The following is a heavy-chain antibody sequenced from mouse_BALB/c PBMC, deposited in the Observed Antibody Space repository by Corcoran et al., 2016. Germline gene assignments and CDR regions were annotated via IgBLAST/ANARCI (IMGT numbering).Heavy chain of an antibody. D-gene: IGHD1-1*01. J-gene: IGHJ1*01. CDR3: ARGGDYYGSSYGYFDV. CDR1: GYSFTGYY. Sequence: EVQLQQSGPELVKPGASVKISCKASGYSFTGYYMHWVKQSHVKSLEWIGRINPYNGATSYNQNFKDKASLTVDKSSSTAYMELLSLTSEDSAVYYCARGGDYYGSSYGYFDVWGAGTTVTVSS. V-gene: IGHV1-26*01. CDR2: INPYNGAT.